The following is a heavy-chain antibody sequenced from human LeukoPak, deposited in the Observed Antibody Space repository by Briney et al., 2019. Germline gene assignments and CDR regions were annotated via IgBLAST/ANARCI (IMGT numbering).Heavy chain of an antibody. J-gene: IGHJ4*02. Sequence: GESLKISCKGSGYIFTSYWITWVRQMPGKGLVWMGMIDPTDSYTNYSPSFQGHVTISTDKSISTAYLQWSSLKASDTAIYYCARRGRSSSNFDFWGQGTLVTVSS. V-gene: IGHV5-10-1*01. CDR3: ARRGRSSSNFDF. D-gene: IGHD6-6*01. CDR2: IDPTDSYT. CDR1: GYIFTSYW.